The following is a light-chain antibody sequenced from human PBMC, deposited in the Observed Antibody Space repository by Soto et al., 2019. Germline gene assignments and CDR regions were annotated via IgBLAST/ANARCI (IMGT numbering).Light chain of an antibody. J-gene: IGLJ1*01. Sequence: QSVLTQPASVSGSPGQSITISCTGTSSDVGGYNYVSWYQHHPGNAPKLMIYDVSNRPSGVSNRFSGSKSGNTASLIISGLQAEDEANYYCSSYTSSSTLSTYVFGTGTKVTVL. V-gene: IGLV2-14*03. CDR2: DVS. CDR1: SSDVGGYNY. CDR3: SSYTSSSTLSTYV.